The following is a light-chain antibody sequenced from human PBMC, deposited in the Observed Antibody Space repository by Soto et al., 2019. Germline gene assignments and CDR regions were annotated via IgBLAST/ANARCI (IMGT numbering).Light chain of an antibody. Sequence: QSVLTQPASVSGSPGQSFTISCTGTSSDVGGYNYVSWYQPHLGKAPKLMIYEVSNRPSGVSNRFSGSKSGNTASLTISGLQAEDEADYYCSSYTSSSTLFYVFGTGTKVTAL. CDR1: SSDVGGYNY. CDR2: EVS. V-gene: IGLV2-14*01. CDR3: SSYTSSSTLFYV. J-gene: IGLJ1*01.